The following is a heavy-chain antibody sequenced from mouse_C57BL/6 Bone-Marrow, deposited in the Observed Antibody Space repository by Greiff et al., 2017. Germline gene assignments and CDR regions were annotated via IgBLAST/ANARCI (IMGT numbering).Heavy chain of an antibody. Sequence: VQLQQSGAELVKPGASVKLSCKASGYTFTSYWMHWVKQRPGRGLEWIGRIAPNSGGTKYNEKLKSKATLTVDQPSSTAYMLLSSLTSEDSAVYYCARWGIYYDYDDAMDYWGQGTSVTVSS. CDR2: IAPNSGGT. J-gene: IGHJ4*01. CDR3: ARWGIYYDYDDAMDY. D-gene: IGHD2-4*01. CDR1: GYTFTSYW. V-gene: IGHV1-72*01.